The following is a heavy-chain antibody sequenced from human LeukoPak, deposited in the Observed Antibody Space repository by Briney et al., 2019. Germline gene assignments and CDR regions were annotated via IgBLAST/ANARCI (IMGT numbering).Heavy chain of an antibody. D-gene: IGHD3-22*01. CDR2: INHSGST. CDR1: GGSFSGYY. CDR3: ARLPHDSSGYYYYMDV. Sequence: PSETLSLTCAVYGGSFSGYYWSWIRRPPGKGLEWIGEINHSGSTNYNPSLKGRVTISVDTSKNHFSLKLSSVTAADTAVYYCARLPHDSSGYYYYMDVWGKGTKVTVSS. J-gene: IGHJ6*03. V-gene: IGHV4-34*01.